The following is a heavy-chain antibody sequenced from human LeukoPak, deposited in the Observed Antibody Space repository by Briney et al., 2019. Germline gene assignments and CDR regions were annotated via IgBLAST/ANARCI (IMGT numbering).Heavy chain of an antibody. Sequence: GGSLRLSCAASGFTFSSYTMNWVRQAPGKGLEWVSSISSSSSYIYYADSVKGRFAISRDNAKNSLYLQMNSLRAEDTAVYYCASAWGGYCSSTSCYPFDYWGQGNLVTVSS. D-gene: IGHD2-2*01. CDR1: GFTFSSYT. J-gene: IGHJ4*02. CDR3: ASAWGGYCSSTSCYPFDY. CDR2: ISSSSSYI. V-gene: IGHV3-21*01.